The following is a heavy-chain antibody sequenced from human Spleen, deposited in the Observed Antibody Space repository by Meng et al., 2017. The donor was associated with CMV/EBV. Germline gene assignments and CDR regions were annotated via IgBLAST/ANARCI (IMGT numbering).Heavy chain of an antibody. D-gene: IGHD6-6*01. Sequence: GESLKISCAASGFTFTSYAMSWVRQAPGKGLEWVSGISDSGGSTYYTPSVRGRFAISRDNAKNSLYLQMNSLRAEDTALYYCAKDVEYSSSYYFDYWGQGTLVTVSS. CDR1: GFTFTSYA. CDR2: ISDSGGST. CDR3: AKDVEYSSSYYFDY. J-gene: IGHJ4*02. V-gene: IGHV3-23*01.